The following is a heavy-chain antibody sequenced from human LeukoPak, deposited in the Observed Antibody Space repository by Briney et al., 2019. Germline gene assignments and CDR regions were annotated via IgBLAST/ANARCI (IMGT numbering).Heavy chain of an antibody. D-gene: IGHD5-12*01. CDR3: ARDAYSGYGFDY. CDR1: GFTFSSYG. V-gene: IGHV3-30*02. J-gene: IGHJ4*02. CDR2: IRYDGSNK. Sequence: PGGSLRLSCAASGFTFSSYGMHWVRQAPGKGLEWVAFIRYDGSNKYYADSVKGRFTISRDNSKNTLYLQMNSLRAEDTAVYYCARDAYSGYGFDYWGQGTLVTVSS.